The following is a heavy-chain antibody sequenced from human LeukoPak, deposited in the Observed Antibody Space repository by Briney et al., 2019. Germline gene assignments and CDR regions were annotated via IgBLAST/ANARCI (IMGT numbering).Heavy chain of an antibody. V-gene: IGHV1-24*01. CDR1: GYTLTELS. Sequence: GASVKVSCKVSGYTLTELSMHWVRQAPGKGLEWMGGFDPEDGETIYAQKLQGRVTMTEDTSTDTAYMELSSLRSEDTAVCYCATGRYRYYYDSSGYPFYSAYWGQGTLVTVSS. J-gene: IGHJ4*02. CDR3: ATGRYRYYYDSSGYPFYSAY. D-gene: IGHD3-22*01. CDR2: FDPEDGET.